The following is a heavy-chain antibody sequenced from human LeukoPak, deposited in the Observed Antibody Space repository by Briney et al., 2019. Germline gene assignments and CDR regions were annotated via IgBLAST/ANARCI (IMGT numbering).Heavy chain of an antibody. V-gene: IGHV3-23*01. Sequence: GGSLRLSCAASGFTFSSYAMSWVRQAPGKGLEWVSAISGSGGSTYYADSVKGRFTISRDNSKNTLYLQMNNLRAEDTAVYYCAKDIVVVVAATLDYWGQGTLVTVSS. D-gene: IGHD2-15*01. CDR3: AKDIVVVVAATLDY. CDR1: GFTFSSYA. CDR2: ISGSGGST. J-gene: IGHJ4*02.